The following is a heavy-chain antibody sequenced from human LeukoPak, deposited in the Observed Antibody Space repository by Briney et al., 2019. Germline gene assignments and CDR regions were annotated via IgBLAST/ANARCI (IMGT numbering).Heavy chain of an antibody. Sequence: GGSLRLSCAASGFTFSSYEMNWVRQAPGKGLEWVSYISSSGSTIYYADSVKGRFTISRDNAKNSLYLQMNSLRAEDTAVYYCARVRCSSTSCYPDYYGMDVWAKGPRSPSP. CDR2: ISSSGSTI. CDR3: ARVRCSSTSCYPDYYGMDV. J-gene: IGHJ6*02. V-gene: IGHV3-48*03. D-gene: IGHD2-2*01. CDR1: GFTFSSYE.